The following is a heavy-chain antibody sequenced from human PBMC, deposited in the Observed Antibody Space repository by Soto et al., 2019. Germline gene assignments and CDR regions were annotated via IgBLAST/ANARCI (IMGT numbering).Heavy chain of an antibody. CDR3: ARADSTGWHYFDY. V-gene: IGHV3-33*01. CDR1: GFPFDSDG. CDR2: IGFAGNNK. Sequence: WRVPRLSWVASGFPFDSDGIHWVRRAPGKGLEWVATIGFAGNNKYYADSVKGRFTISRDNSKNTLYLHINSLKVDDTAMYYCARADSTGWHYFDYWGPGT. D-gene: IGHD6-19*01. J-gene: IGHJ4*02.